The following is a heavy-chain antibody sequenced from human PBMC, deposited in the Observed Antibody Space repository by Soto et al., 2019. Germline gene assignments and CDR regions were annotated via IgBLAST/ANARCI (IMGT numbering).Heavy chain of an antibody. J-gene: IGHJ4*02. CDR1: GGSISSYY. CDR3: ARGAVADN. Sequence: QVQLQESGPGLVKPSETLSLTCTVSGGSISSYYWSWIRQPPGKGLEWIGYIYYSGSPNYNPSLKSRVTISVDTSKNQFSLKLSSVTAADPAVYYCARGAVADNWGQGTMVIVSS. V-gene: IGHV4-59*01. CDR2: IYYSGSP. D-gene: IGHD6-19*01.